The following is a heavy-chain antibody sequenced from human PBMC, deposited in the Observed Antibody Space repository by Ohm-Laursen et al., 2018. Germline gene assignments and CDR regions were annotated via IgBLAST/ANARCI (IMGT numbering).Heavy chain of an antibody. CDR1: GFIFSDYY. J-gene: IGHJ4*02. CDR2: VSSSGSII. CDR3: ARGPAYYDFWSGSYHY. D-gene: IGHD3-3*01. Sequence: SLRLSCAASGFIFSDYYMSWIRQAPGKGLEWVSYVSSSGSIIYYTDSVKGRFTISRDNAKNSLYLQMNSLRAEDTAVYYCARGPAYYDFWSGSYHYWGQGTLVTVSS. V-gene: IGHV3-11*04.